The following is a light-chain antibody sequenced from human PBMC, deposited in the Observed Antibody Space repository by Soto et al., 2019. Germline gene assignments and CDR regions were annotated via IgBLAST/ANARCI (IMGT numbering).Light chain of an antibody. CDR3: QQYYTSWWT. Sequence: DIVMTQSLDSLAVSLGERATINCKSSQSVLSTSKNKNFLAWYQQKPGQPPRLLIYWASTRESGVPDRFSGGGSGTDFTLTISSLQAEDGAVYYCQQYYTSWWTFGQGTKVEIK. CDR2: WAS. J-gene: IGKJ1*01. CDR1: QSVLSTSKNKNF. V-gene: IGKV4-1*01.